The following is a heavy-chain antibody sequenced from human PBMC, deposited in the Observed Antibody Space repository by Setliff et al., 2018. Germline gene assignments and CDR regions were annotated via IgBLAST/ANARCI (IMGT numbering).Heavy chain of an antibody. J-gene: IGHJ4*02. CDR3: ASFRDGDSSGYSAITDY. D-gene: IGHD3-22*01. Sequence: SETLSLTCNVSGGSFSGYYWSWIRQSPGKGLEWIGEINHSGSFIYNPSLKGRVTISIYKSKNQLSLDLTSVTAADTAVYYCASFRDGDSSGYSAITDYWGQGTLVTVSS. CDR2: INHSGSF. CDR1: GGSFSGYY. V-gene: IGHV4-34*01.